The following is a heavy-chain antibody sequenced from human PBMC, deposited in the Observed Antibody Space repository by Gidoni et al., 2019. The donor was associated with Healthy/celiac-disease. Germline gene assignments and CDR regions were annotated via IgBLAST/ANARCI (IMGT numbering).Heavy chain of an antibody. CDR2: IYSGGST. CDR1: GFTVSSNY. D-gene: IGHD3-3*01. J-gene: IGHJ4*02. V-gene: IGHV3-66*02. CDR3: ARDSSHYDFWSGYLDY. Sequence: EVQLVESGGGLVQPGGSLRLSCAASGFTVSSNYMSWVRQAPGKGLEWVSVIYSGGSTYYADSVKGRFTISRDNSKNTLYLQMNSLRAEDTAVYYCARDSSHYDFWSGYLDYWGQGTLVTVSS.